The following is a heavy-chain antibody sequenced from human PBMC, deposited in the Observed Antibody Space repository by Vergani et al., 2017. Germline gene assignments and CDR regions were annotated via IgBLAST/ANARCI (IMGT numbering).Heavy chain of an antibody. J-gene: IGHJ6*02. CDR2: INPNSGGT. CDR1: GYTFTGYY. Sequence: QVQLVQSGAEVKKPGASVKVSCKASGYTFTGYYMHWVRQAPGQGLEWMGWINPNSGGTNYAQKFQGRVTMTRDTSISTAYMELSSLRSEDTAVYYCASPSGRGITTYYYYGMDVWGQGTTVTVSS. V-gene: IGHV1-2*02. D-gene: IGHD2-15*01. CDR3: ASPSGRGITTYYYYGMDV.